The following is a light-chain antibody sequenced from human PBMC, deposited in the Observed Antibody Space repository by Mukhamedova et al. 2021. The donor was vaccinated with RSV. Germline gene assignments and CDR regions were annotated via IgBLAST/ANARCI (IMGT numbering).Light chain of an antibody. Sequence: GGNNIGSKNVHWYQQKPGQAPVLVIYRDSNRPSGIPERFSGSNSGNTATLTISRAQAGDAADYYCQVWDSSTSVVFGGRTKLTVL. CDR1: NIGSKN. CDR3: QVWDSSTSVV. V-gene: IGLV3-9*01. CDR2: RDS. J-gene: IGLJ2*01.